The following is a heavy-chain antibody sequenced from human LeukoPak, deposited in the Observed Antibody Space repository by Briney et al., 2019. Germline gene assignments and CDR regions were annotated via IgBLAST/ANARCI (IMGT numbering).Heavy chain of an antibody. Sequence: SETLSLTCTVSGGSISSYYWSWIRQPPGKGLEWIGYIYYSGSTNYNPSLKSRVTISVDTSKNQFSLKLSSVTAADTAVYYCARHVRGGFDYWGQGTLVTVSS. CDR2: IYYSGST. CDR3: ARHVRGGFDY. CDR1: GGSISSYY. D-gene: IGHD3-10*02. V-gene: IGHV4-59*08. J-gene: IGHJ4*02.